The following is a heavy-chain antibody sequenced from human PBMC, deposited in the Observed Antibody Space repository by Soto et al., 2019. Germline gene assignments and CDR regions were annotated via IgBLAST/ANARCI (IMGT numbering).Heavy chain of an antibody. CDR2: IYYSGST. D-gene: IGHD1-7*01. CDR1: GCSISSSSYY. Sequence: PSETLSLTCTVSGCSISSSSYYWGWIRQPPGKGLEWIGSIYYSGSTYYNPSLKNRVTISVDKSKNQFSLTLSFVTAADTAVYYCARDSLTGNYFDPWGQGTLVTVSS. CDR3: ARDSLTGNYFDP. V-gene: IGHV4-39*07. J-gene: IGHJ5*02.